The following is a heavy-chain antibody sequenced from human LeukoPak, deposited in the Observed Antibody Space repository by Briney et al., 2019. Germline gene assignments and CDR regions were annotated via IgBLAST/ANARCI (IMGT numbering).Heavy chain of an antibody. V-gene: IGHV3-74*01. Sequence: GGSLRLSCAASGFTFSSYWMHWVRQAPGKGLVWVSRINSDGSSTSYADSVKGRFTISRDNAKNTLYLQMNSLRAEDTAVYYCARDSPTSPKELSLVGGAFDIWGQGTMVTVSS. CDR1: GFTFSSYW. J-gene: IGHJ3*02. CDR2: INSDGSST. CDR3: ARDSPTSPKELSLVGGAFDI. D-gene: IGHD3-3*01.